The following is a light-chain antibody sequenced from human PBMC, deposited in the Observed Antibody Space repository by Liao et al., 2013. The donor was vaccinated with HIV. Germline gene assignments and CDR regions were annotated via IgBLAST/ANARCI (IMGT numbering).Light chain of an antibody. J-gene: IGLJ3*02. Sequence: SYVVTQPPSVSVAPGKTASISCGGNNIGSKSVHWYQQRPGQAPRLVIYYDTDRPSGIPERFSGSSSGTTVTLTISGVQAEDEADYYCQSADSSGTCPVFGGGTKLTVL. CDR3: QSADSSGTCPV. V-gene: IGLV3-21*01. CDR1: NIGSKS. CDR2: YDT.